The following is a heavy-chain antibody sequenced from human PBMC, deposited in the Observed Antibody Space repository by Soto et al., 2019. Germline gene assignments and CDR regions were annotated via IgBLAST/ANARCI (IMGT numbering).Heavy chain of an antibody. V-gene: IGHV1-18*01. CDR2: ISTDNGNT. CDR3: ARGQYYFDY. D-gene: IGHD4-4*01. CDR1: GYTFTTYV. Sequence: ASVKVSCKASGYTFTTYVISWVRQAPGQGLEWMGWISTDNGNTNYPQKLQGRVTMTTDTSTSTAYMELRSLRSDDTAVYYCARGQYYFDYWGRGTLVTAPQ. J-gene: IGHJ4*02.